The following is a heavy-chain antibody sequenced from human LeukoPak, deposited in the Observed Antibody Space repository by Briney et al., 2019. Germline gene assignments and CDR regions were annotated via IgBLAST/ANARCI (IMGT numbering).Heavy chain of an antibody. CDR1: GGSFSGYY. J-gene: IGHJ5*02. CDR2: INHSGST. D-gene: IGHD3-10*01. Sequence: SETLSLTCAVYGGSFSGYYWSWIRQPPGKGLEWIGEINHSGSTNYNPSLKSRVTISVDTSKNQFSLKLSSVTAADTAVYYCARVRGYYGYGDDPWGQGTLVTVSS. V-gene: IGHV4-34*01. CDR3: ARVRGYYGYGDDP.